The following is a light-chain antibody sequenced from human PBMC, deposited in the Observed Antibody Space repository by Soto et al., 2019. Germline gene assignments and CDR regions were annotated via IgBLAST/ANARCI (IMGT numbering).Light chain of an antibody. CDR1: SGHSSYT. Sequence: QSVLTQSPSASASLGASVNLTCTLSSGHSSYTIAWHQQQPQKGPRYLMTLNSDGSHSKGDGIPYRFSGSSSGAERYLSISSLQYEDEADYYCQTWGTGIGVFGGGTKLTVL. CDR3: QTWGTGIGV. CDR2: LNSDGSH. V-gene: IGLV4-69*01. J-gene: IGLJ3*02.